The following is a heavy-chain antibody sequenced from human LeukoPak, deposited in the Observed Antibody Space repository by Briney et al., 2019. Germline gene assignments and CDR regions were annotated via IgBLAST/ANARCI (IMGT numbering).Heavy chain of an antibody. D-gene: IGHD2-21*02. V-gene: IGHV3-11*04. Sequence: KPGGSLRLSCAASGFTFSDYNMSWIRQAPGKGLEYISYINTGGGSIYYADSVKGRFTISRDNAKNSLYLQMNNVRAEDTAVYYCARTSTDCLDCWGQGTLVPVSS. CDR1: GFTFSDYN. J-gene: IGHJ4*02. CDR3: ARTSTDCLDC. CDR2: INTGGGSI.